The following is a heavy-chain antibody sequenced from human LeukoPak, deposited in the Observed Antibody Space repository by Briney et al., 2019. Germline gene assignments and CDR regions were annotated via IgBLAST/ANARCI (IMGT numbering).Heavy chain of an antibody. CDR1: GGTIRGFA. Sequence: SVKVSCRASGGTIRGFAINWVRQAPGEGFEWMGRINTMSGTTNYTQRLQGRVTMTTDESTTTAFMELSRPTAEDTALYYCTRGDDFLAAYNYMDVWGKGTSVIVSS. V-gene: IGHV1-69*05. J-gene: IGHJ6*04. CDR3: TRGDDFLAAYNYMDV. D-gene: IGHD3-9*01. CDR2: INTMSGTT.